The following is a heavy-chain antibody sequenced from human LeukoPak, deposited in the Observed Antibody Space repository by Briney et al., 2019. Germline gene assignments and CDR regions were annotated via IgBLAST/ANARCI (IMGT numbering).Heavy chain of an antibody. CDR1: GYTFTSNY. J-gene: IGHJ5*02. D-gene: IGHD2-15*01. V-gene: IGHV1-46*01. CDR2: IYPRDGST. CDR3: ARDHFVGLALFDP. Sequence: GASVKVSCKASGYTFTSNYIHWVRQAPGQGLEWMGMIYPRDGSTSYAQKFQGRVTVTRDTSASTVHMELSSLRSEDTAVYYCARDHFVGLALFDPWGQGTLVTVSS.